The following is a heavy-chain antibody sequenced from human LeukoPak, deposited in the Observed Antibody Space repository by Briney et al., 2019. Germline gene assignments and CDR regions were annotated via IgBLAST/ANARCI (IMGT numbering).Heavy chain of an antibody. D-gene: IGHD3-22*01. CDR3: ATHVYYFDSSGSTPYFLDY. CDR1: GFTFSNDA. V-gene: IGHV3-23*01. J-gene: IGHJ4*02. CDR2: ISGSGGRT. Sequence: PGGSVSLSCAASGFTFSNDAMSWVRQAPGKGLEWVSAISGSGGRTYFADSMKGRFTISRDNSKNTLYLQMNSLRAEDTAIYYCATHVYYFDSSGSTPYFLDYWGQGTLVTVSS.